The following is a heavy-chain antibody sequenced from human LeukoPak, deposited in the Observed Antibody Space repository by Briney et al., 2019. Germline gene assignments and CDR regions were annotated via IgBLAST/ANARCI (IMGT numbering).Heavy chain of an antibody. J-gene: IGHJ3*02. Sequence: GGSLRLSCAASGFTFDDYGMSWARQAPGKGLEWVSGINWDGGSTGYADSVKGRFTISRDNAKNFLYLQMNSLRAEDTALHYCARTVSSAGWSDDAFDIWGQGTMVTVSS. CDR2: INWDGGST. V-gene: IGHV3-20*04. CDR3: ARTVSSAGWSDDAFDI. CDR1: GFTFDDYG. D-gene: IGHD6-19*01.